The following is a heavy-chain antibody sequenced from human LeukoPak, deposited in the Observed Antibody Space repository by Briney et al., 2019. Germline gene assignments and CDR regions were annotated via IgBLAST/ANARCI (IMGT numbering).Heavy chain of an antibody. V-gene: IGHV3-30*04. D-gene: IGHD3-22*01. J-gene: IGHJ4*02. CDR1: GFTFSSYA. Sequence: GGSLRLSCAASGFTFSSYAMHWVRQAPGKGLEWVAVISYDGSNKYYADSVKGRFTISRDNSKNTLYLQMNSLRAEDTAVYYCARASVVVVITGSHVDYWGQGPLVTVSS. CDR3: ARASVVVVITGSHVDY. CDR2: ISYDGSNK.